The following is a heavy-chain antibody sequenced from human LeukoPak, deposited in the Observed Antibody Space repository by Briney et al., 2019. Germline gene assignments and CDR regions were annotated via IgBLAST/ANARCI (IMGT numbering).Heavy chain of an antibody. CDR2: IYPGDSDT. D-gene: IGHD4-17*01. CDR1: GYSFTSYW. J-gene: IGHJ3*02. Sequence: GESLKISCKGSGYSFTSYWIGWVRQMPGKGLEWMGIIYPGDSDTRYGPSFQGQVTISADKSISTAYLQWSSLKASDTAMYYCAIPRYGDYGPTDAFDIWGQGTMVTVSS. CDR3: AIPRYGDYGPTDAFDI. V-gene: IGHV5-51*01.